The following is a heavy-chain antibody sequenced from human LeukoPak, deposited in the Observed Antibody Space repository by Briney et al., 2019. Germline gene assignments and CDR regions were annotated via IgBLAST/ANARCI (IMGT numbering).Heavy chain of an antibody. V-gene: IGHV1-2*02. D-gene: IGHD6-19*01. CDR2: INPNSGGT. CDR3: ARDGDKYSSGPNDY. Sequence: ASVKVSCKASGYTFTGYYMHWVRQAPGQGLEWMGWINPNSGGTNYAQKFQGRVTMTRDTSISTAYMEPSRLRSDDTAVYYCARDGDKYSSGPNDYWGQGTLVTVSS. J-gene: IGHJ4*02. CDR1: GYTFTGYY.